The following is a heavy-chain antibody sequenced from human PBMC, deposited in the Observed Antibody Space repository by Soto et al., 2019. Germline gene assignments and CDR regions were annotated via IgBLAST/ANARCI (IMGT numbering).Heavy chain of an antibody. CDR2: FDPEDGET. V-gene: IGHV1-24*01. CDR3: ATPXYCSGGSCYKGAAAFDI. CDR1: GYTLTELS. Sequence: ASVEVSCKVSGYTLTELSMHWVRQAPGKGLEWMGGFDPEDGETIYAQKFQGRVTMTEDTSTDTAYMELSSLRSEDTAVYYCATPXYCSGGSCYKGAAAFDIWGQGTMVTVSS. J-gene: IGHJ3*02. D-gene: IGHD2-15*01.